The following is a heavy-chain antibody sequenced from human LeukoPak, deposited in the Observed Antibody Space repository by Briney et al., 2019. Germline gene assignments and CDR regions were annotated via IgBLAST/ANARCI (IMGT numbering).Heavy chain of an antibody. CDR3: AKEAVTGTFDY. J-gene: IGHJ4*02. D-gene: IGHD6-19*01. CDR2: INPNSGGT. Sequence: ASVKVSFKASGYTFTSYYMHWVRQAPGQGLEWMGIINPNSGGTNYAQKFQGRVTMTRDTSISTAYMDLSRLRSDDTAVYYCAKEAVTGTFDYWGQGTLVTVSS. V-gene: IGHV1-2*02. CDR1: GYTFTSYY.